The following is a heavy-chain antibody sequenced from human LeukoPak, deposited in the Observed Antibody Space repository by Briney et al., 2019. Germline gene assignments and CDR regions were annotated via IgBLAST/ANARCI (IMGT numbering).Heavy chain of an antibody. Sequence: PSETLSLTCTVSGGSISSGGYYWRWIRQHPGKGLEWIGYIYYSGSTYYNPSLKSRVTISVDTSKNQFSLKLSSVTAADTAVYHCARGSRIRYFDYWGQGTLVTVSS. D-gene: IGHD2/OR15-2a*01. CDR2: IYYSGST. CDR3: ARGSRIRYFDY. V-gene: IGHV4-31*03. CDR1: GGSISSGGYY. J-gene: IGHJ4*02.